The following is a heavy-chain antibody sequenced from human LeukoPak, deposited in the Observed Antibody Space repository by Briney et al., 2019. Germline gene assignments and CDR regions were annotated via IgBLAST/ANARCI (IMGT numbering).Heavy chain of an antibody. CDR1: GGSISSSYYY. V-gene: IGHV4-39*01. CDR2: IYSSGST. D-gene: IGHD1-14*01. J-gene: IGHJ6*02. CDR3: ATGDRLGPYYYYYGMDV. Sequence: PSETLSLTCTVSGGSISSSYYYWGWIRQPPGKGLEWIGSIYSSGSTYYNPSLKSRVTISVDTSKNQFSLKLSSVTAADTAVYYCATGDRLGPYYYYYGMDVWGQGTTVTVSS.